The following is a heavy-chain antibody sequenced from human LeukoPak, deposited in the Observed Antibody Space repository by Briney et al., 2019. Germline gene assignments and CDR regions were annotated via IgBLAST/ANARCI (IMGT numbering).Heavy chain of an antibody. V-gene: IGHV3-7*01. CDR2: IKQEGGEK. J-gene: IGHJ6*03. Sequence: GGSLRLSCVASGFTFSNYWMSWVRQAPGKGLEWVANIKQEGGEKYYVDSVKGRFTISRDNAKNSLYLQMNSLRAEDTAVYYCARDRKVEYCSSTSCYPYYYYMDVWGKGTTVTVSS. D-gene: IGHD2-2*01. CDR1: GFTFSNYW. CDR3: ARDRKVEYCSSTSCYPYYYYMDV.